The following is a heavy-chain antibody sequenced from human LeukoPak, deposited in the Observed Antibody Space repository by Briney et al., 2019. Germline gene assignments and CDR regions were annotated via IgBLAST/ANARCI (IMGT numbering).Heavy chain of an antibody. Sequence: PGGSLRLSCAASGFPFSNYWMHWVRQAPGKGLMWVSRVNSDGSTTNYADSVKGRFTISRDNAENTLYMRMNSLRPEDTAVYYCARGYYSSSRFDSWGQGTLVTVSS. J-gene: IGHJ4*02. CDR3: ARGYYSSSRFDS. D-gene: IGHD6-13*01. CDR1: GFPFSNYW. V-gene: IGHV3-74*01. CDR2: VNSDGSTT.